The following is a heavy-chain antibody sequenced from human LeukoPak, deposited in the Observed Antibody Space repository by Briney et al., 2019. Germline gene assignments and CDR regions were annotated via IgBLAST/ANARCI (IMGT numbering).Heavy chain of an antibody. Sequence: SETLSLTCTVSGGSISSYCWSWIRQPPGKGLEWIGNIYYSGSTNHNPSLKSRVTISLDTSKNQFSLKLSSVTAADTAVYYCARGHYYGSGSYYTNWFDPWGQGTLVTVSS. D-gene: IGHD3-10*01. J-gene: IGHJ5*02. V-gene: IGHV4-59*01. CDR3: ARGHYYGSGSYYTNWFDP. CDR1: GGSISSYC. CDR2: IYYSGST.